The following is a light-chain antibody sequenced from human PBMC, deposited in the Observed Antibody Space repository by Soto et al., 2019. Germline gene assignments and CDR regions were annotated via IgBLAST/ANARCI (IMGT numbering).Light chain of an antibody. CDR2: DAS. Sequence: EIVMTQSPATLSVSPGERATLSCRASQSVSSNLAWYQQKPGQAPRLLIYDASTRATGIPARFSGSGSGTEFTLTISSLQSEDFAVYYCQQYNNWPPTFVQGTKVEIK. CDR3: QQYNNWPPT. V-gene: IGKV3-15*01. CDR1: QSVSSN. J-gene: IGKJ1*01.